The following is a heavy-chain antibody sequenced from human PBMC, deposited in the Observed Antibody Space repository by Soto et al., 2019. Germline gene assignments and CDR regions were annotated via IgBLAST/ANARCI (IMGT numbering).Heavy chain of an antibody. CDR1: GFTFNTYA. Sequence: PGGSLRLSCAASGFTFNTYAMNWVRQAPGKGLEWVSGISGSGETTYYAGSVKGRFTISRDNSKNTLYLQVNSLRAEDAALYYCARVHTPIGVIITTAFDIWGQGTMVTVSS. CDR3: ARVHTPIGVIITTAFDI. CDR2: ISGSGETT. V-gene: IGHV3-23*01. J-gene: IGHJ3*02. D-gene: IGHD3-22*01.